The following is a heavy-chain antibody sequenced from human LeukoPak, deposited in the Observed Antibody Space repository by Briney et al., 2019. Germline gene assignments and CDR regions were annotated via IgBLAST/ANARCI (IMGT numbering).Heavy chain of an antibody. CDR2: IFGGGETI. D-gene: IGHD5-12*01. CDR1: DFTFNKDW. CDR3: VKNAKYDAYESDC. J-gene: IGHJ4*02. Sequence: GGSLRLSCAASDFTFNKDWMNWVRQAPGKGLEWVSSIFGGGETIYYAESVKGRFTISRDNSKNALDLQMNSLRVEDTAVYYCVKNAKYDAYESDCWGQGTLVTVSS. V-gene: IGHV3-23*01.